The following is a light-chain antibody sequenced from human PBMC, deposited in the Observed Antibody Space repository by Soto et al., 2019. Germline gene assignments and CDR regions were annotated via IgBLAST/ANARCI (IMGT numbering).Light chain of an antibody. Sequence: QSALTQPPSVSGSPGQSVAISCTGTGSDIGTYNRVSWYQQPPGTAPKLMIYDVGDRPSGVPDRFSGSKSGNTASLTISGLQAEDEADYYCSSYTSSSTYVFGTGTKVTVL. CDR3: SSYTSSSTYV. V-gene: IGLV2-18*02. CDR1: GSDIGTYNR. J-gene: IGLJ1*01. CDR2: DVG.